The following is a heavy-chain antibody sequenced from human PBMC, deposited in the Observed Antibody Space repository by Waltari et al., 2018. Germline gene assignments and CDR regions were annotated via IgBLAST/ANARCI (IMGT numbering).Heavy chain of an antibody. Sequence: EVQLVESGGGLVQLGWSLRLSCLVSGFTFSDYWMSWVRQAPGKGLEWVANIKQDGSDIYYADAVNGRFTISRDNAKNSLFLQMNSLRAEDTAVYYCARDVGNVGGNYWGQGTLVTVSS. CDR1: GFTFSDYW. CDR2: IKQDGSDI. CDR3: ARDVGNVGGNY. D-gene: IGHD3-10*01. J-gene: IGHJ4*02. V-gene: IGHV3-7*01.